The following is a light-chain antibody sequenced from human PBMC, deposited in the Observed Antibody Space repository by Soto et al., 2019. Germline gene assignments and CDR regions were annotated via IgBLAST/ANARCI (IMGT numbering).Light chain of an antibody. Sequence: EIVMTQSPGTLSLSPGERITLSCRASQSVSSNYLGWYQQKPGQTPRLLIYGASSRATGIPDRFSGSGSGTDFTLTISSLEPEDFAVYYCLQYGRSPRTFGQGTKLQIK. CDR3: LQYGRSPRT. CDR2: GAS. V-gene: IGKV3-20*01. CDR1: QSVSSNY. J-gene: IGKJ2*01.